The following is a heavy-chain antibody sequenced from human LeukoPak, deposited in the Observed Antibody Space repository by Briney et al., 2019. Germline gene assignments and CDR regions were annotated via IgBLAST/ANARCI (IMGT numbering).Heavy chain of an antibody. D-gene: IGHD1-26*01. CDR2: IFYSGIT. V-gene: IGHV4-59*01. J-gene: IGHJ5*02. Sequence: SETLSLSCTVSGGSISSYYWNWIRQPPGKGLEWIGYIFYSGITNYNPSLKSRVTISVDTSKKQFSLKLTSVTAADTAVYYCARDTGSYPNWFAPWGQGTLVTVSS. CDR1: GGSISSYY. CDR3: ARDTGSYPNWFAP.